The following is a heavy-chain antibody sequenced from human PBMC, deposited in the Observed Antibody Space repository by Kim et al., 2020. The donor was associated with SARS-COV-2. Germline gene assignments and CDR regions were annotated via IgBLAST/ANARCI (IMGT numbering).Heavy chain of an antibody. D-gene: IGHD6-19*01. Sequence: YAQKFQGRVTITADESTSTAYMELSSRRSEDTAVYYCARESSGWTGAFDIWGQGTMVTVSS. V-gene: IGHV1-69*01. CDR3: ARESSGWTGAFDI. J-gene: IGHJ3*02.